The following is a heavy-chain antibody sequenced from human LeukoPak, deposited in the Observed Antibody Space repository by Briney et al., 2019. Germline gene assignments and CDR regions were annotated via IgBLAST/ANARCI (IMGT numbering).Heavy chain of an antibody. CDR2: MNPNSGNT. J-gene: IGHJ5*02. V-gene: IGHV1-8*01. Sequence: ASVKVSCKASGYTFTSYDINWVRQATGQGLEWMGCMNPNSGNTGYAQKFQGRVTMTRNTSISTAYMELSSLRSEDTAVYYCARGYVLLWFGELLGWFDPWGQGTLVTVSS. CDR1: GYTFTSYD. D-gene: IGHD3-10*01. CDR3: ARGYVLLWFGELLGWFDP.